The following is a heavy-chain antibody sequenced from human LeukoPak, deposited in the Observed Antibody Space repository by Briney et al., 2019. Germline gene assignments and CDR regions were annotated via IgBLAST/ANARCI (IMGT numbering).Heavy chain of an antibody. V-gene: IGHV3-21*01. CDR3: ASVPELRYFDWLYYGMDV. J-gene: IGHJ6*02. CDR2: ISSSSSYI. Sequence: GGSLRLSCAASGFTFSSYSMNWVRQAPGKGLEWVSSISSSSSYIYYADSVKGRFTTSRDNAKNSLYLQMNSLRAEDTAVYYCASVPELRYFDWLYYGMDVWGQGTTVTVSS. CDR1: GFTFSSYS. D-gene: IGHD3-9*01.